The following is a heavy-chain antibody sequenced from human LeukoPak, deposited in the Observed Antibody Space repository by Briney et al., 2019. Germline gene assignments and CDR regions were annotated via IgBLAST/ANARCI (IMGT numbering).Heavy chain of an antibody. CDR2: IYPGDSDT. Sequence: GESLQISCKGSGYSFTSYWIGWVRQMPGKGLEWMGIIYPGDSDTRYSPSFQGQVTISADKSISTAYLQWSSLKASDTAMYYCARGTMIVVYQFDYWGQGTLVTVSS. V-gene: IGHV5-51*01. CDR3: ARGTMIVVYQFDY. D-gene: IGHD3-22*01. CDR1: GYSFTSYW. J-gene: IGHJ4*02.